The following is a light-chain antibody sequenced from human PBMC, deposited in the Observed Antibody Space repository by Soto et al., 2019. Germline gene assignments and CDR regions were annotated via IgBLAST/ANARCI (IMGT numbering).Light chain of an antibody. CDR3: ETWDSNTRV. V-gene: IGLV4-60*02. Sequence: QLVLTQSSSASASLGSSAKLTCTLSSGHSNYVIAWHQRRPGKAPRYLMKLEGSGSYNKGSGVPDRFSGSSSGADRYLTISDLLFEDEADYYCETWDSNTRVFGGGTKLTVL. CDR1: SGHSNYV. CDR2: LEGSGSY. J-gene: IGLJ3*02.